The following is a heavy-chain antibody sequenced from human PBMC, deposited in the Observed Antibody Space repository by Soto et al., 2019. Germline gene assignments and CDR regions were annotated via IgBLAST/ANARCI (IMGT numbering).Heavy chain of an antibody. D-gene: IGHD2-15*01. CDR3: TTGGLCSDVTCPSTD. V-gene: IGHV3-23*01. CDR1: GFTFSNSA. CDR2: IGGSGDVT. J-gene: IGHJ4*02. Sequence: EVQLLESGGGLVQPGGSLRLSCAASGFTFSNSAMIWVRQAPGKGLEWVSAIGGSGDVTKYEDSVKGRFTISRDNSKNTLYLQMNSLRDEDTAMYYCTTGGLCSDVTCPSTDWGQGTLVTVSS.